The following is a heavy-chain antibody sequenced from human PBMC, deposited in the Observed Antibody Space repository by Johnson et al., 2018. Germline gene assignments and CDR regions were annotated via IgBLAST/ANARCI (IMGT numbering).Heavy chain of an antibody. CDR2: IGSKAYGGTT. D-gene: IGHD3-16*01. V-gene: IGHV3-49*05. Sequence: VQLVESGGGLVKPGRSLILSCTASGFTFGDYAMSWFRQAPWKGLEWVGFIGSKAYGGTTEYAASVKGRFTISRDDSKSIAYRQMNSLKTEDTAVYYCTRDRDGGLPDYYDGMDVGGQGTTVTVSS. CDR3: TRDRDGGLPDYYDGMDV. CDR1: GFTFGDYA. J-gene: IGHJ6*02.